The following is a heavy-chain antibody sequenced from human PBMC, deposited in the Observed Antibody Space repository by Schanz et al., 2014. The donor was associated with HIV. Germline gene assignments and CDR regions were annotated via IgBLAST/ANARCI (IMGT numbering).Heavy chain of an antibody. D-gene: IGHD3-9*01. J-gene: IGHJ4*02. Sequence: QVQLVESGGDLVKPGGSPRLSCTASGFSFSDYHMSWIRQAPGKGLEWVSTISWNSGSIAYADSVKGRFTISRDNAKNSLYLQMNSLRAEDTAFYYCAKDWARTAGYCFHYWGQGTLVTVSS. CDR3: AKDWARTAGYCFHY. V-gene: IGHV3-11*01. CDR2: ISWNSGSI. CDR1: GFSFSDYH.